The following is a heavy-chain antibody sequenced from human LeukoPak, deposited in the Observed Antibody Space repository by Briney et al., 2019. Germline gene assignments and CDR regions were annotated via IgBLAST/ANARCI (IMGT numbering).Heavy chain of an antibody. CDR1: GGSISSSSYY. CDR2: LYYSGST. J-gene: IGHJ4*02. CDR3: ARQILSGSFYREPRHFDY. Sequence: SETLSLTCTVSGGSISSSSYYWGWIRQPPGKGLEWIGSLYYSGSTYYNPSLKSRVTVSVDTSKNQFSLKLSSVTAADTAVYFCARQILSGSFYREPRHFDYWGQGTLVTVSS. V-gene: IGHV4-39*01. D-gene: IGHD1-26*01.